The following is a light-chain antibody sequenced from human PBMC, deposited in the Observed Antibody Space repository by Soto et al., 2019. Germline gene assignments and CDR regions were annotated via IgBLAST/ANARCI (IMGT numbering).Light chain of an antibody. V-gene: IGLV2-11*01. Sequence: QSVLTQPRSVSGSPGQSVTISCTGTSSDVGGYNYVSWYQQHPGKAPKLMIYDVSKQPSGIPDRSSGSKSGNTASLTISGLQAEDEADYYCCSYAGSYTWVFGGGTKLTVL. CDR2: DVS. CDR1: SSDVGGYNY. CDR3: CSYAGSYTWV. J-gene: IGLJ3*02.